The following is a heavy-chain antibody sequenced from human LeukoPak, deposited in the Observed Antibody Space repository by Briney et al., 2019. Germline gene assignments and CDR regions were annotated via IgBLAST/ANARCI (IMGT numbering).Heavy chain of an antibody. CDR1: GYTFTGYY. V-gene: IGHV1-2*06. CDR3: AKESYGLSLNY. Sequence: ASVKVSCKASGYTFTGYYMHWVRQAPGQGLEWMGRISPNSGGTNHAQKFQGRVTMTRDTSISTAYMELSRLRSDDTAVYYCAKESYGLSLNYWGQGTLVTVSS. J-gene: IGHJ4*02. CDR2: ISPNSGGT. D-gene: IGHD5-18*01.